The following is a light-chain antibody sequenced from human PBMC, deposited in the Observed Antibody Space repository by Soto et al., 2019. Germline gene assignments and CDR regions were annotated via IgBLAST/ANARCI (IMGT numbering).Light chain of an antibody. CDR2: EVS. J-gene: IGLJ2*01. V-gene: IGLV2-14*01. Sequence: QSVLTQPASVSGSPGQSITISCTGTSSDVGGYNYVSWYQQHPDKAPKLMIYEVSNRPSGVSNRFSGSKSGNTASLTISGLQAEDEADYYCSSYTISSTPVFGGGTQLTVL. CDR3: SSYTISSTPV. CDR1: SSDVGGYNY.